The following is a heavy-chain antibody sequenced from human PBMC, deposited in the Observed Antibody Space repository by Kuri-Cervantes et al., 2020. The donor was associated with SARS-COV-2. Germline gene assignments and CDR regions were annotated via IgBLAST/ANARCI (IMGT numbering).Heavy chain of an antibody. CDR2: ISAYNGNT. CDR1: GYAFTSYG. V-gene: IGHV1-18*01. J-gene: IGHJ3*02. D-gene: IGHD7-27*01. CDR3: ARLWGTNDAFDI. Sequence: ASVKVSCKASGYAFTSYGISWVRQAPGQGLEWMGWISAYNGNTNYAQKLQGRVAMTTDTSTSTAYMELRSLRSDDTAVYYCARLWGTNDAFDIWGQGTIVTVSS.